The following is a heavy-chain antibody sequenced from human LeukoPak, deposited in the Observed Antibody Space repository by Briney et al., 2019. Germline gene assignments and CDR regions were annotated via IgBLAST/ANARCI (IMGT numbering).Heavy chain of an antibody. V-gene: IGHV4-4*02. CDR3: ARACGGDCYSFPDAFDI. CDR1: GGSISSSNW. D-gene: IGHD2-21*02. Sequence: KTSETLSLTCAVSGGSISSSNWWSWVRQPPGKGLEWIGEIYHSGSTNYNPSLKSRVTISVDKSKNQFSLMLSSVTAADTAVYYCARACGGDCYSFPDAFDIWGQGTMVTVSS. J-gene: IGHJ3*02. CDR2: IYHSGST.